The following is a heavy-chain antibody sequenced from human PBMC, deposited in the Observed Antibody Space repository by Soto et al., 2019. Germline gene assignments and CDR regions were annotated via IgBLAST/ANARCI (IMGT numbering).Heavy chain of an antibody. Sequence: ASVKVSCKASGYTFTSYYMHWVRQAPGQGLEWMGIINPSGGSTSYAQKFQGRVTMTRDTSTSTVYMELSSLRSEDTAVYYCARTLTYYDFWSGPPTYYFDYWGQGTLVTVSS. V-gene: IGHV1-46*03. CDR1: GYTFTSYY. CDR2: INPSGGST. CDR3: ARTLTYYDFWSGPPTYYFDY. J-gene: IGHJ4*02. D-gene: IGHD3-3*01.